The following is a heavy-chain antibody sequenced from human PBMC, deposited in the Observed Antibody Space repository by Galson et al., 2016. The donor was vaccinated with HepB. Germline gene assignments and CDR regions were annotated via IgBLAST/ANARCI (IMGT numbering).Heavy chain of an antibody. CDR2: ISGSGGYK. CDR3: AKDRGIGYSYGYSSEHYGMDV. CDR1: GFTFNNYA. J-gene: IGHJ6*02. Sequence: SLRLSCAASGFTFNNYAMNWVRQAPGKGLEWVSAISGSGGYKYYAGSVKGRFTISRVNSKNTLYLQMDRLRVEDTAVYYCAKDRGIGYSYGYSSEHYGMDVWGPGTTVTVSS. V-gene: IGHV3-23*01. D-gene: IGHD5-18*01.